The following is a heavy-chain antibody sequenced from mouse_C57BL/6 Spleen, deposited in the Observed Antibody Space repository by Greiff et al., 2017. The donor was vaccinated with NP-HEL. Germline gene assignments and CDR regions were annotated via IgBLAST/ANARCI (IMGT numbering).Heavy chain of an antibody. CDR1: GYTFTSYW. CDR2: IDPSDSYT. V-gene: IGHV1-69*01. Sequence: QVQLKQPGAELVMPGASVKLSCKASGYTFTSYWMHWVKQRPGQGLEWIGEIDPSDSYTNYNQKFKGKSTLTVDKSSSTAYMQLSSLTSEDSAVYYCARWGSNYFRFDYWGQGTTLTVSS. D-gene: IGHD2-5*01. J-gene: IGHJ2*01. CDR3: ARWGSNYFRFDY.